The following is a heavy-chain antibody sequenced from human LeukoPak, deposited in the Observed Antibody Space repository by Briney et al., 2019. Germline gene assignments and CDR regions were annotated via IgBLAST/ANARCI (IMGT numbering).Heavy chain of an antibody. V-gene: IGHV3-48*03. Sequence: PGGSLRLSCAVSGFTFSDYVMNWVRQAPGKGLEWISSISSSGTTLNYADPVKGRFTISRDNAENSLYLQMNSLRAEDTALYYCVRQSRLPPLYFHFGMDVWGQGTTVIVSS. CDR2: ISSSGTTL. CDR3: VRQSRLPPLYFHFGMDV. J-gene: IGHJ6*02. D-gene: IGHD2/OR15-2a*01. CDR1: GFTFSDYV.